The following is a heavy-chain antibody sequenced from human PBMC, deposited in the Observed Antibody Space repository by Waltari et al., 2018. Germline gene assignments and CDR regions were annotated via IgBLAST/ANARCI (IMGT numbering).Heavy chain of an antibody. V-gene: IGHV1-69*01. D-gene: IGHD6-13*01. CDR2: IIPNVGTA. CDR3: AFLRGAAARPGPYYGMDV. J-gene: IGHJ6*02. Sequence: QVQLVQSGAEVKKPGSSVKVSCKASGGTFSSYAISWVRQAPGQGLEWMGGIIPNVGTANYAQKFQGRVTITADESTSTAYMELSSLRSEDTAVYYCAFLRGAAARPGPYYGMDVWGQGTTVTVSS. CDR1: GGTFSSYA.